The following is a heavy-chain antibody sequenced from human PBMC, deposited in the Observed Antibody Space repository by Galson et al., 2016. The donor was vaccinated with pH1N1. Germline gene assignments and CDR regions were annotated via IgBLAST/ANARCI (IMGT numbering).Heavy chain of an antibody. CDR2: YSGIT. D-gene: IGHD4-23*01. CDR3: ARDTLGDYGGSWGMDV. J-gene: IGHJ6*02. Sequence: YSGITYYNPSLKSRITLSIDTSKNQFSLRLTSVTAADTAVYYCARDTLGDYGGSWGMDVWGQGTTVTVSS. V-gene: IGHV4-31*02.